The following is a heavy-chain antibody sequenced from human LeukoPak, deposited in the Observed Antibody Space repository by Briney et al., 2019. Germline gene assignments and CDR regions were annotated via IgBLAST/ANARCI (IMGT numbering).Heavy chain of an antibody. Sequence: GGSLRLSCAASGFTFSSYSMNWVRQAPGKGLEWVSSISSSSSYIYYADSVKGRFTISRDNAKNSLCLQMNSLRAEDTAVYYCARSNHYYDSSGYFRWGQGTLVTVSS. V-gene: IGHV3-21*01. CDR1: GFTFSSYS. CDR2: ISSSSSYI. J-gene: IGHJ4*02. CDR3: ARSNHYYDSSGYFR. D-gene: IGHD3-22*01.